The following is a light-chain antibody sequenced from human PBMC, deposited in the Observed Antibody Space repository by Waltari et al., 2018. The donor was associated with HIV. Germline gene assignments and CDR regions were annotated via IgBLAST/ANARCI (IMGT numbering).Light chain of an antibody. V-gene: IGLV1-40*01. CDR3: QCDDRELSGWV. J-gene: IGLJ3*02. CDR1: SSNIGACYD. CDR2: GNR. Sequence: QSVLTQPPSVSGAPGQRVTISCPGSSSNIGACYDVAWYQQFPGSAPKLLIYGNRQWRSWIPDRVLVSKSGDEASLAVTGIQADDEAEYYCQCDDRELSGWVFGGGTKLTV.